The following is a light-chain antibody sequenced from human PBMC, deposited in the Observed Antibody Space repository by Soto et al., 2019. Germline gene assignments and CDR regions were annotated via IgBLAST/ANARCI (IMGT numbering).Light chain of an antibody. V-gene: IGKV3-15*01. CDR2: GAS. Sequence: EIVMTQSPATLSVSPGERATLSCRASQSVSSNLAWYQQKPGQAPRLLIYGASTRATAIPARFSGSGSGTELTLTISSQQSEYFAVYYCQQYNNWPPWTCGQGTKVEIK. J-gene: IGKJ1*01. CDR1: QSVSSN. CDR3: QQYNNWPPWT.